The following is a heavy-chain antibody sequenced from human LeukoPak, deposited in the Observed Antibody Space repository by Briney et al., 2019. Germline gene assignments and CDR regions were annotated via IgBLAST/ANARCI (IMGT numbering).Heavy chain of an antibody. CDR3: ARQQKRPYYDFWSGYPLVGMDV. D-gene: IGHD3-3*01. J-gene: IGHJ6*02. CDR1: GGSVSSGSYY. V-gene: IGHV4-61*01. Sequence: SETLSLTCTVSGGSVSSGSYYCSWIRQPPGKGLEWIGYIYYSGSTNYNPSLKSRVTISVDTSKNQFSLKLSSVTAADTAVYYCARQQKRPYYDFWSGYPLVGMDVWGQGTTVTVSS. CDR2: IYYSGST.